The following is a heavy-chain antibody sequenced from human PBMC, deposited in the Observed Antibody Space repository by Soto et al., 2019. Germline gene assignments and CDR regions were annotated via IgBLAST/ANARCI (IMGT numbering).Heavy chain of an antibody. CDR3: ARAGGDIVVVPASQRFDP. V-gene: IGHV1-2*02. J-gene: IGHJ5*02. Sequence: ASVKVSCKASGYTFTDYYVHWVRQAPGQGLEWMGWINPNSGGTKTAQKFQGRVTVTRDTSISTAYMDLSRLRSDDTAVYYCARAGGDIVVVPASQRFDPWGQGTLVTVSS. D-gene: IGHD2-2*01. CDR2: INPNSGGT. CDR1: GYTFTDYY.